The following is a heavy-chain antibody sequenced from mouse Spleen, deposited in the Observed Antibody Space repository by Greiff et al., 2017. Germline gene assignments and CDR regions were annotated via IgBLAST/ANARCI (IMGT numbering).Heavy chain of an antibody. CDR3: ARDREIYSNYDDMDD. Sequence: EVMLVESEGGLVQPGSSMKLSCTASGFTFSDYYMAWVRQVPEKGLEWVANINYDGSSTYYLDSLKSRFIISRDNATNILYLQMSSLKSEDTATYYGARDREIYSNYDDMDDWGEGTSVTVSS. J-gene: IGHJ4*01. V-gene: IGHV5-16*01. CDR1: GFTFSDYY. D-gene: IGHD2-5*01. CDR2: INYDGSST.